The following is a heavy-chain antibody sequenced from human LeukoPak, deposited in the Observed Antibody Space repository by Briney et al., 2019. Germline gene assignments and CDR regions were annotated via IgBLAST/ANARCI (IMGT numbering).Heavy chain of an antibody. J-gene: IGHJ6*04. D-gene: IGHD1-1*01. CDR1: GGSISSGGYS. V-gene: IGHV4-30-2*01. CDR3: ARVSTTSYYYYGMDV. Sequence: PSQTLSLTCAVSGGSISSGGYSWSWIRQPPGKGLEWIGYIYHSGSTYYNPSLKSRVTISVDRSKNQFSLKLSSVTAADTAVYYCARVSTTSYYYYGMDVWGKGTTVTVSS. CDR2: IYHSGST.